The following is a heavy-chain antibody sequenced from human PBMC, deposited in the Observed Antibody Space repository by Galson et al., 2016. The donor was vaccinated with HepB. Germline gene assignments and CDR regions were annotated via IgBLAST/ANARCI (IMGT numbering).Heavy chain of an antibody. CDR1: GDSVSRNSAA. J-gene: IGHJ4*02. V-gene: IGHV6-1*01. D-gene: IGHD3-3*01. CDR3: VREQIIPSAGGGNYFDS. CDR2: TYYRSKWSN. Sequence: CAISGDSVSRNSAAWKWVRKSPSRGLEWLGRTYYRSKWSNEYEESLKSRLTINPDTTKNQFSLHLTSLTPEDTAVYYCVREQIIPSAGGGNYFDSWGQGTLVTVS.